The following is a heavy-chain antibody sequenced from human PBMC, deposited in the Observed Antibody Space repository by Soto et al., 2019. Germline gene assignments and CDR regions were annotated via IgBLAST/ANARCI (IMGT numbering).Heavy chain of an antibody. D-gene: IGHD3-22*01. CDR2: ISSSSSTI. CDR1: GFTFSSYS. V-gene: IGHV3-48*02. CDR3: ARESGYYYYYYGMDV. Sequence: GGSLRLSCAASGFTFSSYSMNWVRQAPGKGLEWVSYISSSSSTIYYADSVKDRFTISRDNAKNSLYLQMNSLRDEDTAVYYCARESGYYYYYYGMDVWGQGTTVTVSS. J-gene: IGHJ6*02.